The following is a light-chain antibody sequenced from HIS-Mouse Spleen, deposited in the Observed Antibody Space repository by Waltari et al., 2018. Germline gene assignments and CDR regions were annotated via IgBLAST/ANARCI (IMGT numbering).Light chain of an antibody. CDR1: ELPKKY. V-gene: IGLV3-10*01. Sequence: SYELTQPPSVSVSPGQTARITCPGDELPKKYSYWYQQKSGQAPVLVIYEDSKRPSGIPERFSGSSSGTMATLTISGAQVEDEADYYCYSTDSSGNWVFGGGTKLTVL. CDR2: EDS. CDR3: YSTDSSGNWV. J-gene: IGLJ3*02.